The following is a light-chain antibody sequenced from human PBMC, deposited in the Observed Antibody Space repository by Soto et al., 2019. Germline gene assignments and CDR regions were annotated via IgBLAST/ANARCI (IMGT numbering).Light chain of an antibody. CDR2: TAS. V-gene: IGKV1-39*01. CDR1: QSISTW. CDR3: KQSYSMPLT. J-gene: IGKJ4*01. Sequence: DIQMTPSPSTLSASVGARVTITCRASQSISTWLAWYQQKPGKAPKLLIYTASNLQSGVPSRFTGSGSGTDFTLTISSLQPEDFATYYCKQSYSMPLTFGGGTKVDIK.